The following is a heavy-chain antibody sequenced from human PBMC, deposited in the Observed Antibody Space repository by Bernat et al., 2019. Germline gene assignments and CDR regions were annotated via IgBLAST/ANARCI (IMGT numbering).Heavy chain of an antibody. CDR2: IYYSGST. CDR3: ARYIAAAGTV. Sequence: QVQLQESGPGLVKPSETLSLICTVSGGSISSYYWSWIRQPPGKGLEWIGYIYYSGSTNYNPSLKSRVTISVDTSKNQFSLKLSSVTAADTAVYYCARYIAAAGTVWGQGTLVTVSS. J-gene: IGHJ4*02. CDR1: GGSISSYY. V-gene: IGHV4-59*08. D-gene: IGHD6-13*01.